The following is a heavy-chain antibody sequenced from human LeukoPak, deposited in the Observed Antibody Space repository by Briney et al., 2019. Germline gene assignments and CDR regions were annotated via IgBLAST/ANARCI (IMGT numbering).Heavy chain of an antibody. V-gene: IGHV3-53*01. D-gene: IGHD1-1*01. CDR2: IYSGGST. CDR1: GFTVSSNY. Sequence: GGSLRLSCAASGFTVSSNYMSWVRQAPGKGLEWVSVIYSGGSTYYADSVKGRFTISRDNSKNTLYLQMNSLRAEDTAVYCCARDRYSLGGYYYYGMDVWGQGTTVTVSS. J-gene: IGHJ6*02. CDR3: ARDRYSLGGYYYYGMDV.